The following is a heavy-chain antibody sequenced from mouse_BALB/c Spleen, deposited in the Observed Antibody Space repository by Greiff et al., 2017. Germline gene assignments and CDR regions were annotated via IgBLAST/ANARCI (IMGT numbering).Heavy chain of an antibody. J-gene: IGHJ2*01. CDR3: TIYGYDGYFDY. CDR1: GYTFTSYW. Sequence: QVQLQQPGAELVRPGASVKLSCKASGYTFTSYWINWVKQRPGQGLEWIGNIYPSDSYTNYNQKFKDKATLTVDKSSSTAYMQLSSPTSEDSAVYYCTIYGYDGYFDYWGQGTTLTVSS. V-gene: IGHV1-69*02. D-gene: IGHD2-2*01. CDR2: IYPSDSYT.